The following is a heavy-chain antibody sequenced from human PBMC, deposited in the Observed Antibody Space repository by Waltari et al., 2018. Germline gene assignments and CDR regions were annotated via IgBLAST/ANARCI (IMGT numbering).Heavy chain of an antibody. D-gene: IGHD3-10*01. Sequence: QVQLQESGPGLVKPSETLSLTCAVSGYSISSGYYWGWIRQPPGKGLEWIGSIYHSGSTYYTPSLKSRVTISVDTSKNQFSLKLSSVTAADTAVYYCARGRITMVRGVIINRPYYFDYWGQGTLVTVSS. V-gene: IGHV4-38-2*01. CDR3: ARGRITMVRGVIINRPYYFDY. CDR1: GYSISSGYY. J-gene: IGHJ4*02. CDR2: IYHSGST.